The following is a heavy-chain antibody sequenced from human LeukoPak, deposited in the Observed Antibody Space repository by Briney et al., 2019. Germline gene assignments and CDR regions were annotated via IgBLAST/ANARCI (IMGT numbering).Heavy chain of an antibody. CDR1: GGSFSGYY. D-gene: IGHD3-22*01. CDR3: ARGYQGGYPLFDY. CDR2: INHSGST. Sequence: SETLSLTCAVYGGSFSGYYWSWIRQPPGKGLEWIGEINHSGSTNYNPSLKSRVTISVDTSKNQFSLKLSSVTAADTAVYYCARGYQGGYPLFDYWGQGALVTVSS. J-gene: IGHJ4*02. V-gene: IGHV4-34*01.